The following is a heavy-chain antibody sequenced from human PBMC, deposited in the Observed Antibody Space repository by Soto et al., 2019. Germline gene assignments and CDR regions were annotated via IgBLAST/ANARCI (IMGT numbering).Heavy chain of an antibody. V-gene: IGHV4-59*01. Sequence: LSLTCTVSGGSISSYYWSWIRQPPGKGLEWIGYIYYSGSTNYNPSLKSRVTISVDTSKNQFSLKLGSVTAADTAVYYCARAWGRVFDYWGQGTLVTVSS. CDR3: ARAWGRVFDY. J-gene: IGHJ4*02. CDR2: IYYSGST. D-gene: IGHD7-27*01. CDR1: GGSISSYY.